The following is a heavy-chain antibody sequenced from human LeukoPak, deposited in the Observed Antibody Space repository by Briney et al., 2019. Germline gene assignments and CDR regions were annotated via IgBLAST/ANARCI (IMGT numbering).Heavy chain of an antibody. CDR1: GYSFTSYW. D-gene: IGHD3-10*01. CDR2: IYPGDSDT. CDR3: ARPGILWFRAQDDKGYFDY. Sequence: AGESLKISCKGSGYSFTSYWIGWVRQMPGKGLEWMGIIYPGDSDTRYSPSFQGQVTISADKSISTAYLQWSSLKASDTAMYYCARPGILWFRAQDDKGYFDYWGQGTLVTVSS. J-gene: IGHJ4*02. V-gene: IGHV5-51*01.